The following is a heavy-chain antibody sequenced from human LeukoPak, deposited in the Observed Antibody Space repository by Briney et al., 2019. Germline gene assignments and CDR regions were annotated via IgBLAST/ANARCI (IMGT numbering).Heavy chain of an antibody. CDR1: GFTFSTYS. Sequence: GGSLRLSCAASGFTFSTYSMNWVRQAPGKGLEWVSSISSSSSYIYYADSVKGRFTISRDNAKNSLYLHMNSLRAEDTAVYYCARGLYYDSSAYYYWGQGTLVTVSS. J-gene: IGHJ4*02. CDR2: ISSSSSYI. CDR3: ARGLYYDSSAYYY. D-gene: IGHD3-22*01. V-gene: IGHV3-21*01.